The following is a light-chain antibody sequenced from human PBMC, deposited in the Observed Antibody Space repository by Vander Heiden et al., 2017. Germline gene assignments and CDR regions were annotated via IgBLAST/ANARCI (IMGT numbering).Light chain of an antibody. CDR3: SSHAGSSAV. V-gene: IGLV2-8*01. CDR1: SSHVGAYTY. J-gene: IGLJ3*02. Sequence: SPLTQPPSASGSPGPSAPISCTLTSSHVGAYTYVSWYQQHPGKAPTLIIYDVTKRPSGVPDRFSGSKSGNTAFLTVSGLQAEDEADYYCSSHAGSSAVFGGGTTVTVL. CDR2: DVT.